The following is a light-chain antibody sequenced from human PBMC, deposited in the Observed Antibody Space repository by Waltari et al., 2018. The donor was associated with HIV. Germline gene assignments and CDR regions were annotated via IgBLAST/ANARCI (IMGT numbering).Light chain of an antibody. J-gene: IGLJ3*02. Sequence: SVLTQPPSASRTPRQRVPISSSGSSPNIGSNYVSWYQYFPGATPKLLIYWNSQRPSGVPDRFSGSKSGTSASLAISGLRPEDETDYYCASWDDSLSGWVFGGGTKVTVL. V-gene: IGLV1-47*01. CDR2: WNS. CDR1: SPNIGSNY. CDR3: ASWDDSLSGWV.